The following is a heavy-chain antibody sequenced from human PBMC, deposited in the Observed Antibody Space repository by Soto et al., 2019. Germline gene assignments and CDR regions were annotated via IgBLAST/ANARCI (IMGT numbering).Heavy chain of an antibody. Sequence: GGSLRLSCTASGFDIGDYFMSWFRQAPGKGLEWVGRIKSKTDGGTTDYAAPVKGRFTISRDDSKNTLYLQMNSLKTEDTAVYYCTTDSAYCSGGSCFSLSPFDYWGQGTLVTVSS. V-gene: IGHV3-15*01. CDR2: IKSKTDGGTT. J-gene: IGHJ4*02. CDR1: GFDIGDYF. CDR3: TTDSAYCSGGSCFSLSPFDY. D-gene: IGHD2-15*01.